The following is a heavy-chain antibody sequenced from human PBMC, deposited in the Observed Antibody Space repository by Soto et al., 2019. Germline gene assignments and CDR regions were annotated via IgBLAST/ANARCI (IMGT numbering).Heavy chain of an antibody. D-gene: IGHD3-10*01. CDR3: VRNWRYYGGDYYYGMDA. CDR1: GFSLNTGGVG. J-gene: IGHJ6*02. CDR2: IYWDDDE. Sequence: ITLKESGPTLVKPTQTLTLTCTFSGFSLNTGGVGVGWVRQPRGKAMEWLALIYWDDDERYRTSLRSRLNITTDTINNQLVLTMTNMDPEDTATYYCVRNWRYYGGDYYYGMDAWGQGTTVTVSS. V-gene: IGHV2-5*02.